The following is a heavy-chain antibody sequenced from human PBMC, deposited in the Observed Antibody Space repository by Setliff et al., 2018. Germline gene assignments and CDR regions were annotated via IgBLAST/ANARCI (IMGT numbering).Heavy chain of an antibody. CDR2: IHYNGRS. Sequence: PSETLSLTCAVSGGSISSSSYYWGWIRQSPGEGLEWIANIHYNGRSDHNPSFQSRVTMSVDRSKNQFSLNLRAMTAADTAVYYCAREGGGSGWTPDSWGQGTLVTVSS. V-gene: IGHV4-39*07. CDR1: GGSISSSSYY. CDR3: AREGGGSGWTPDS. D-gene: IGHD6-19*01. J-gene: IGHJ4*02.